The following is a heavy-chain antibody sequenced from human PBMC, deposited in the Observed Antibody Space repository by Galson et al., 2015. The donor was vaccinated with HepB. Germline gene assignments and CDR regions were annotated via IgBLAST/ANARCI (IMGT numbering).Heavy chain of an antibody. D-gene: IGHD5-12*01. CDR1: GYTFTGYY. CDR3: ARGSYSGYDLGDWFDP. V-gene: IGHV1-2*04. CDR2: INPNSGGT. Sequence: SVKVSCKASGYTFTGYYMHWVRQAPGQGLEWMGWINPNSGGTNYAQKFQGWVTMTRDTSISTAYMELSRLRSDDTAVYYCARGSYSGYDLGDWFDPWGQGTLVTVSS. J-gene: IGHJ5*02.